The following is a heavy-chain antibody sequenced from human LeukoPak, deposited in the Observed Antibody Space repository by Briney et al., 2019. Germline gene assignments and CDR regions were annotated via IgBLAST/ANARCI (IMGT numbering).Heavy chain of an antibody. J-gene: IGHJ4*02. Sequence: GGSLRLSCAASGFTFSSHWMSWVRQAPGKGLEWVANVNLDGSDRYYVDSVKGRFTISRDNAKNSLYLQMSSLRGEDTAVYYCARDHRGLFDSWGQGTLVTVSS. CDR1: GFTFSSHW. CDR2: VNLDGSDR. CDR3: ARDHRGLFDS. D-gene: IGHD3-10*01. V-gene: IGHV3-7*04.